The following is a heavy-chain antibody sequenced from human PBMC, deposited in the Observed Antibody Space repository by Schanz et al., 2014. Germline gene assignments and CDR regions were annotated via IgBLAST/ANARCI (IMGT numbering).Heavy chain of an antibody. CDR1: GYPFTSDD. Sequence: QVQLVQSGAEVKKPGASVKVSCRASGYPFTSDDITWVRQAPGQGLEWMGWMNPNSGDTGYPRKFQDRVTMTRNTSISTAYMELNSLRSEDTAVYYCASSGAGYSSSWDFDYWGQGTLVTVSS. V-gene: IGHV1-8*01. CDR3: ASSGAGYSSSWDFDY. D-gene: IGHD6-13*01. J-gene: IGHJ4*02. CDR2: MNPNSGDT.